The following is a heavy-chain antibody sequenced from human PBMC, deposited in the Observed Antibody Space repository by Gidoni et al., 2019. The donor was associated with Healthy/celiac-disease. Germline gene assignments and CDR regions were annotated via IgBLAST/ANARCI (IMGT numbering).Heavy chain of an antibody. CDR2: IYHSGST. Sequence: QVQLQESGPGLVKPSGNLPLTGAVSGGSISSSNWWSWGRQPPGKGLEWIGEIYHSGSTNYNPSLKSRVTISVDKSTNQFSLKLSSVTAADTAVYYCARANYYDSSGYYSSTTFRWFDPWGQGTLVTVSS. J-gene: IGHJ5*02. V-gene: IGHV4-4*02. CDR1: GGSISSSNW. D-gene: IGHD3-22*01. CDR3: ARANYYDSSGYYSSTTFRWFDP.